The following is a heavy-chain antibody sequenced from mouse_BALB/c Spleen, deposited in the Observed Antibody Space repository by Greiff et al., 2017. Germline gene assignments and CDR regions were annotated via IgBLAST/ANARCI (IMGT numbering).Heavy chain of an antibody. CDR1: GYSFTSYW. CDR3: VRGMITTLYAMDY. V-gene: IGHV1S74*01. J-gene: IGHJ4*01. Sequence: VQLQQSGPQLVRPGASVKISCKASGYSFTSYWMPWVKQTPGQGLEWIGMIDPSDSETRLNQKFKDKATLTVDKSSSTAYMQRSSPSYEDAAVYYCVRGMITTLYAMDYWGQGTSVTVSS. D-gene: IGHD2-4*01. CDR2: IDPSDSET.